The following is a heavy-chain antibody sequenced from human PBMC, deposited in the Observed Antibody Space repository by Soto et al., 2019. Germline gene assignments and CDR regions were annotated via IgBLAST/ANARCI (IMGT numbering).Heavy chain of an antibody. V-gene: IGHV3-23*01. CDR2: IDGSGGIT. Sequence: GGSLRLSCAASGFTFGTTDMSWVRQAPGEGLEWVSTIDGSGGITYYADSVKGRFTISRDSSRNTVYLQMNSMRGDGTALYYCVKNSGWFNTWGQGALVTVYS. CDR3: VKNSGWFNT. D-gene: IGHD3-10*01. J-gene: IGHJ5*02. CDR1: GFTFGTTD.